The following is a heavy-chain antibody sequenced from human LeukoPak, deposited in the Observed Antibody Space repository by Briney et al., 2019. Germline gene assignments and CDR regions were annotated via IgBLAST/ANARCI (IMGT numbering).Heavy chain of an antibody. V-gene: IGHV4-4*07. Sequence: PSETLSLTCTVSGGSISSYYWSWIRQPAGKGLEWIGRIYTSGSTYYNPSLKSRITISVDTSKNQFSLKLRSVTAADTAVYYCARGGRYYDILTGYYDYWGQGTLVTVSS. J-gene: IGHJ4*02. CDR1: GGSISSYY. CDR3: ARGGRYYDILTGYYDY. D-gene: IGHD3-9*01. CDR2: IYTSGST.